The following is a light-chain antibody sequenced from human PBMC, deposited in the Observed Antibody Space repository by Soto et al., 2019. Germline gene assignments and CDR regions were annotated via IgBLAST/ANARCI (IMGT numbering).Light chain of an antibody. CDR3: ETWDSNTWV. Sequence: QAVLTQSSSASASLGSSVKLTCTLSSGHSSYIIAWHQQQPGKAPRYLMKLEGSGSYNKGSGVPDRFSGSSSGADRYLTISNLQSADEADYYCETWDSNTWVFGGGTQLTVL. CDR1: SGHSSYI. CDR2: LEGSGSY. V-gene: IGLV4-60*03. J-gene: IGLJ3*02.